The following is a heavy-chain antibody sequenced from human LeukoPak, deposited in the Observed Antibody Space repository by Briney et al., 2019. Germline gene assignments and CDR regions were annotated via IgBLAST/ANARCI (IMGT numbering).Heavy chain of an antibody. J-gene: IGHJ6*02. V-gene: IGHV1-69*13. Sequence: GASVKVSCKASGYTFTSYAISWVRQAPGQGLEWMGGIIPIFGTANYAQKFQGRVTITADESTSTAYMELSSLRSEDTAVYYCARGWGPCGGDCYDYYYYGMDVWGQGTTVTVSS. CDR3: ARGWGPCGGDCYDYYYYGMDV. CDR1: GYTFTSYA. CDR2: IIPIFGTA. D-gene: IGHD2-21*02.